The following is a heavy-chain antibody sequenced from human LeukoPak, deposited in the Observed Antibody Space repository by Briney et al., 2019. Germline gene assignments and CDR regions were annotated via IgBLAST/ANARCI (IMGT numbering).Heavy chain of an antibody. D-gene: IGHD5-24*01. CDR1: GGTFSSYA. V-gene: IGHV1-69*04. CDR2: IVPVLGLA. CDR3: ARVTNGYNGGGFDD. J-gene: IGHJ4*02. Sequence: PGASVKVSCKASGGTFSSYAIVWVRQAPGQGLEWMGRIVPVLGLANTAQRSQDRVTISADKSTGTAYVELSSLRSEDTAVFYCARVTNGYNGGGFDDWGQGTLVTVSS.